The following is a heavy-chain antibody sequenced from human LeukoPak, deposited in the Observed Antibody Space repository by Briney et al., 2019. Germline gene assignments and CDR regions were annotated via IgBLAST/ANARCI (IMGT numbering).Heavy chain of an antibody. CDR2: MNPNSGNT. D-gene: IGHD1-7*01. V-gene: IGHV1-8*01. CDR1: GYTFTSYD. CDR3: AREGITGTTLVY. J-gene: IGHJ4*02. Sequence: GASVKVSCKASGYTFTSYDINWVRLATGQGLEWMGWMNPNSGNTGYAQKFQGRVTMTRNTSISTAYMELSSLRSEDTAVYYCAREGITGTTLVYWGQGTLVTVSS.